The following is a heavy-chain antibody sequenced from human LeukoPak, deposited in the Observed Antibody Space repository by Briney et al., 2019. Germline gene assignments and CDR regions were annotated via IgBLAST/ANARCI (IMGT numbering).Heavy chain of an antibody. J-gene: IGHJ5*02. V-gene: IGHV3-7*01. CDR1: GFTFSSYW. Sequence: GGSLRLSCAASGFTFSSYWMSWVRQAPGKGLEWVANIKQDGSEKYYVDSVKGRFTIPRDNAKNSLYLQMNSLRAEDTAVYYCARDPPENWFDPWGQGTLVTVSS. CDR3: ARDPPENWFDP. CDR2: IKQDGSEK.